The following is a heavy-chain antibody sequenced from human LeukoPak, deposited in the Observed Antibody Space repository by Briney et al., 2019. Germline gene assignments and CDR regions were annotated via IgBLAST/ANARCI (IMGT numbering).Heavy chain of an antibody. Sequence: SVKVSCKASGGTFSSYAISWVRQAPGQGLEWMGGIIPVFGTANYAQKFQGRVTITADESTSTAYMELSSLRSEDTAVYYCASLYSGSYYPLDYWGQGTLVTVSS. CDR1: GGTFSSYA. J-gene: IGHJ4*02. D-gene: IGHD1-26*01. V-gene: IGHV1-69*01. CDR3: ASLYSGSYYPLDY. CDR2: IIPVFGTA.